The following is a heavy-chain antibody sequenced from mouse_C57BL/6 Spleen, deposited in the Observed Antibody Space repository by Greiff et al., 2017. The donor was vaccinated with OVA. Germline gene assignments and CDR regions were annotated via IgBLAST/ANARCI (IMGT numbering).Heavy chain of an antibody. CDR1: GYTFTSYW. V-gene: IGHV1-59*01. J-gene: IGHJ3*01. CDR2: IDPSDSYT. CDR3: ARDYSNYVAWFAY. Sequence: VQLQQPGAELVRPGTSVKLSCKASGYTFTSYWMHWVKQRPGQGLEWIGVIDPSDSYTNYNQKFKGKATLTVDTSSSTAYMQLSSLTSEDSAVYYCARDYSNYVAWFAYWGQGTLVTVSA. D-gene: IGHD2-5*01.